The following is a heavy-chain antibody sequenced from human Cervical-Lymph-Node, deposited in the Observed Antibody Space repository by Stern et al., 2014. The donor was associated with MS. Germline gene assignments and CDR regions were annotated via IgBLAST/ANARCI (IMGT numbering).Heavy chain of an antibody. CDR2: IYTSGST. D-gene: IGHD6-19*01. V-gene: IGHV4-61*02. J-gene: IGHJ4*02. CDR3: ARMSSGWYRGFDY. Sequence: QLQLQESGPGLVKPSQTLSLTCTVSGGSISSGSYYWSWIRQPAGKGLEWIGRIYTSGSTNYNPSLKSRVTISVDTSKNQFSRKRSSVTAADTAVYYCARMSSGWYRGFDYWGQGTLVTVSS. CDR1: GGSISSGSYY.